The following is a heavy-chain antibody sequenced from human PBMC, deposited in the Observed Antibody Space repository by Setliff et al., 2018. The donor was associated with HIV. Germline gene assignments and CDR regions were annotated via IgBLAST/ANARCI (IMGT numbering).Heavy chain of an antibody. V-gene: IGHV4-4*02. CDR1: GGSISSFNW. Sequence: KASETLSLTCDVSGGSISSFNWWSWVRQSPGKGLEWIGEIYHTGSTNYSPSLQSRVTISVDKSKSQFSLKLNSVTAADTAVYYCGGNGYYSIDYWGQGTLVTVSS. D-gene: IGHD3-22*01. CDR2: IYHTGST. CDR3: GGNGYYSIDY. J-gene: IGHJ4*02.